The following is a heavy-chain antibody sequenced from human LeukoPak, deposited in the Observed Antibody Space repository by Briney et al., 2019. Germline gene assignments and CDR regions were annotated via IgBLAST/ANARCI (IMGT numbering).Heavy chain of an antibody. J-gene: IGHJ4*02. CDR1: GGSISSSSYY. CDR2: IYYSGST. CDR3: ASPYCSGGSCYSGMGDY. V-gene: IGHV4-39*01. Sequence: NPSETLSLTCTVSGGSISSSSYYWGWIRQPPGKGLEWIGSIYYSGSTYYNPSLKSPVTISIDTSKNQFPLKLISATAADTAVYYCASPYCSGGSCYSGMGDYWGQGTLVTVSS. D-gene: IGHD2-15*01.